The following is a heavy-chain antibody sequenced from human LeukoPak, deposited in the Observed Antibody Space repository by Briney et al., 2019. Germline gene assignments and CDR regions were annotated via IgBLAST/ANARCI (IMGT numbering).Heavy chain of an antibody. CDR1: GYTFTGYY. CDR2: INPNSGGT. J-gene: IGHJ4*02. V-gene: IGHV1-2*02. D-gene: IGHD6-13*01. Sequence: ASVKVSCKAPGYTFTGYYMHWVRQAPGQGLEWMGWINPNSGGTNYAQKFQGRVTMTRDTSISTAYMELSRLRSDDTAVYYCARGSKPRIAAAAPYWGQGTLVTVSS. CDR3: ARGSKPRIAAAAPY.